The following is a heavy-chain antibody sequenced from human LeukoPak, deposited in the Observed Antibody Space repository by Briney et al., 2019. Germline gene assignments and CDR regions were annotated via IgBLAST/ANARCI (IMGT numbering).Heavy chain of an antibody. CDR1: GYTFTGYY. D-gene: IGHD7-27*01. V-gene: IGHV1-2*02. J-gene: IGHJ2*01. CDR3: ARWEAGDSYRYFDL. CDR2: INPNSGGT. Sequence: ASVKVSCKASGYTFTGYYMHWVRQAPGQGLEWMGWINPNSGGTNYAQKFQGRVTMTRDTSISTAYMELSRLRSDDTAVYYCARWEAGDSYRYFDLWGRGTLVTVSS.